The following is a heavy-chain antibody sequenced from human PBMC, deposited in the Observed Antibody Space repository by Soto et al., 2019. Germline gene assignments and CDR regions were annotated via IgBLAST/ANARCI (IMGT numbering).Heavy chain of an antibody. Sequence: QVQLVQSGAEVKKPGASVKVSCKASGYTFTSYYMHWVRQAPGQGLEWMGIINPSGGSTSYAQKCQGGVTMTRYTSTSTVYMELSSLRSEDTAVYYCARAGLLSLDYWGQGTLVTVSS. D-gene: IGHD3-22*01. CDR1: GYTFTSYY. J-gene: IGHJ4*02. CDR2: INPSGGST. V-gene: IGHV1-46*01. CDR3: ARAGLLSLDY.